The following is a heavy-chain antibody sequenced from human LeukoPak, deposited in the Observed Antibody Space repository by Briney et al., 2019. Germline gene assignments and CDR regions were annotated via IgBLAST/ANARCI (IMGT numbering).Heavy chain of an antibody. D-gene: IGHD2-2*01. CDR2: IYYSGST. V-gene: IGHV4-39*01. CDR3: ARHPLSHYCSSTSCLSVFDY. Sequence: PSETLSLTCTVSGGSISSSSYYWGWIRQPPGKGLEWIGNIYYSGSTYYNPSLKSRVTISVDTSKNQFSLKLSSVTAADTAVYYCARHPLSHYCSSTSCLSVFDYWGQGTLVTVSS. CDR1: GGSISSSSYY. J-gene: IGHJ4*02.